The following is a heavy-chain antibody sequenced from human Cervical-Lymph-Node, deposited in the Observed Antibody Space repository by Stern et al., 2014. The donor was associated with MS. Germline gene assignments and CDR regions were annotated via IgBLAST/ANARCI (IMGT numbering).Heavy chain of an antibody. D-gene: IGHD3-9*01. CDR3: ARVADFDWSYDS. CDR2: IHHSGTT. CDR1: GGSISNGLYY. J-gene: IGHJ4*02. V-gene: IGHV4-31*03. Sequence: QLQLQESGPGLVRPSQTLSLTCSVSGGSISNGLYYWSWIRQPPGKGLEWLGYIHHSGTTRYNPSLNSRVSISVDTSKNQFSLKVTSVTAAETALYYCARVADFDWSYDSWGQGILVTVSS.